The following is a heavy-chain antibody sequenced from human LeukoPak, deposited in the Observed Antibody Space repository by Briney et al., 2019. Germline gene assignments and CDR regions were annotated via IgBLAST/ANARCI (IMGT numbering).Heavy chain of an antibody. Sequence: ASVKVSCKASGYTFTVYYMHWVRQAPGQGLEWMGWINPNSGGTNYAQKFQGWVTITRDTSIRPAYMELGRLRSDDTAVYYCARELMITFGGVIVPRPSDAFDIWGQGTMVTVSS. D-gene: IGHD3-16*02. V-gene: IGHV1-2*04. J-gene: IGHJ3*02. CDR3: ARELMITFGGVIVPRPSDAFDI. CDR1: GYTFTVYY. CDR2: INPNSGGT.